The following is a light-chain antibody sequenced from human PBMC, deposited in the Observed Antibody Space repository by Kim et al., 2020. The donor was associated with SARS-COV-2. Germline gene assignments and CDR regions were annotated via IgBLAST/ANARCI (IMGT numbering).Light chain of an antibody. J-gene: IGLJ2*01. V-gene: IGLV2-23*02. CDR1: SSDVVSYNL. CDR2: EVS. Sequence: QSITISGTGTSSDVVSYNLVSWYQQHPGKAPKLMIYEVSKRPSGVSNRFSGSKSGNTASLTISGLQAEDEADYYCCSYAGSSTFEVFGGGTQLTVL. CDR3: CSYAGSSTFEV.